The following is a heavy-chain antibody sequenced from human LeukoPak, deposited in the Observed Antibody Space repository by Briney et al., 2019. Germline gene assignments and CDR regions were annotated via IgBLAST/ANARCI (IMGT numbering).Heavy chain of an antibody. CDR1: GGSISSGSYY. V-gene: IGHV4-61*02. CDR3: ARMYFDSSGSTRYFDY. Sequence: SQTLSLTCTVSGGSISSGSYYWSWIRQPAGKGLEWIGRIYASGYTNSNPSLKSRVTMSVDTSKNQLSLRLSSVTAADTAVYYCARMYFDSSGSTRYFDYWGQGSLVTVSS. CDR2: IYASGYT. D-gene: IGHD3-22*01. J-gene: IGHJ4*02.